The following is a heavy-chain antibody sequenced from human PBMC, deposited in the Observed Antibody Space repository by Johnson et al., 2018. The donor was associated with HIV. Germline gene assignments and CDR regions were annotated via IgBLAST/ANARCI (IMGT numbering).Heavy chain of an antibody. CDR1: GFTFRSYA. CDR3: ARLPSGYSRDGFNI. J-gene: IGHJ3*02. Sequence: QMLLVESGGDVVQPGRSLRLSCAASGFTFRSYAMHWVRQAPGKGLEWVAAIGYDGNDKDYADSVKGRFTISRDNSRNTLYLHLNSLRAVDTAVYYCARLPSGYSRDGFNIWGQGTMVTVSS. V-gene: IGHV3-30*04. CDR2: IGYDGNDK. D-gene: IGHD5-18*01.